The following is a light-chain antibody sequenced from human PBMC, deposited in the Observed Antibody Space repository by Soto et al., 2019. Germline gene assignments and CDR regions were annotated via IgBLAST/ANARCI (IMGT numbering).Light chain of an antibody. Sequence: QSVLTQPPSASGTPGQRVTISCSGRRSNIGNNYVCWYQQLPGTAPKLLIYRNNQRPSGVPDRFSGSKSGTSASLAISGLRSEDEADYYCAAWDDSLSGPDVVFGGGTQLTVL. V-gene: IGLV1-47*01. CDR3: AAWDDSLSGPDVV. CDR2: RNN. J-gene: IGLJ2*01. CDR1: RSNIGNNY.